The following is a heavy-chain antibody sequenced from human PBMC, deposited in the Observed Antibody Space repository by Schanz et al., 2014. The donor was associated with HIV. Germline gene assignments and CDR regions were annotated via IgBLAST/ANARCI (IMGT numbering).Heavy chain of an antibody. CDR3: ANDPELTTITGYFDS. CDR2: ISAGGRDT. J-gene: IGHJ4*02. Sequence: EVPLLESGGGLAQPGGSQRLSCAASGFAFSDYAMSWVRQAPGKGREWVPSISAGGRDTYYADSVKGRFTISRDNSKNTLYLQMNRLRAEDTALYFCANDPELTTITGYFDSWGQGTLVTVSS. CDR1: GFAFSDYA. V-gene: IGHV3-23*01. D-gene: IGHD4-4*01.